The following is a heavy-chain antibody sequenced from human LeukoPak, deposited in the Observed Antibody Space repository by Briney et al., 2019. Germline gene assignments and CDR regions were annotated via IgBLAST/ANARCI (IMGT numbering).Heavy chain of an antibody. CDR3: ARDWGSGSYYRWFDP. Sequence: ASVKVSCKASGGTFSSYAISWVRQAPGQGLEWMGGIIPIFGTANYAQKFQGRVTITADESTSTAYMELSSLRSEDTAVYYCARDWGSGSYYRWFDPWGQGTLVTVSS. J-gene: IGHJ5*02. D-gene: IGHD3-10*01. CDR2: IIPIFGTA. CDR1: GGTFSSYA. V-gene: IGHV1-69*13.